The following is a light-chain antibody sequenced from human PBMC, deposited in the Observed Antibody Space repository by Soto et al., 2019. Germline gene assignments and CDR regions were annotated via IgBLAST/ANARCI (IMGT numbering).Light chain of an antibody. Sequence: DIQMTQSPSSLSASLGDRVTITCRASQGIGVDLAWFQQKPGKVPKLLIYAASTLQSGVPSRFSGSGSGTDSTLTITSLQHEDVATYYCQKYHSAPLTFGGGTKVDIK. CDR3: QKYHSAPLT. CDR2: AAS. V-gene: IGKV1-27*01. CDR1: QGIGVD. J-gene: IGKJ4*01.